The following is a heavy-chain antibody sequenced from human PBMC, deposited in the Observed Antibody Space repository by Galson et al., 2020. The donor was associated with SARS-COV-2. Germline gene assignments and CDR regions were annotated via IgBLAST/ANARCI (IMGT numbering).Heavy chain of an antibody. CDR3: ARVVKYYGMDV. CDR1: GGSISSSSYS. CDR2: IYYSGTT. Sequence: ASETLSLTCTVSGGSISSSSYSWGWIRQPPGKGLDWIGSIYYSGTTYYNPSLKSRVTLSVDTSKNQFSLKLSSVTAADTAVYYCARVVKYYGMDVWGQGTTVTVSS. V-gene: IGHV4-39*07. D-gene: IGHD2-15*01. J-gene: IGHJ6*02.